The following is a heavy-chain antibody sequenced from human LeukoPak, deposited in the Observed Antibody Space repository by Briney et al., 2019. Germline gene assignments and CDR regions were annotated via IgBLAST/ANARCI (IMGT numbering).Heavy chain of an antibody. J-gene: IGHJ4*02. D-gene: IGHD5-24*01. V-gene: IGHV3-43*01. CDR3: AKGDGYNEPPDY. Sequence: GGSLRLSCAASGFTFDDYTMHWVRQAPGKGLEWVSLISWDGGSTYYADSVKGRFTISRDNSKNSLYLQMNSLRTEDTALYYCAKGDGYNEPPDYWGQGTLVTVSS. CDR2: ISWDGGST. CDR1: GFTFDDYT.